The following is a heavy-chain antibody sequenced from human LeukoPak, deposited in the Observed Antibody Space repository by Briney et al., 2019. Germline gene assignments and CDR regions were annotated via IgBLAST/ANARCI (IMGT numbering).Heavy chain of an antibody. D-gene: IGHD2-15*01. CDR1: GFTFSSYS. CDR2: ISSSSYI. Sequence: GGSLRLSCAASGFTFSSYSMNWVRQAPGKGLEWVSSISSSSYIYYADSVKGRFTISRDNAKNSLYMQMNSLRAEDTAVYYCARDLGYCSGGSCSDVDVWGQGTTVTVSS. V-gene: IGHV3-21*01. J-gene: IGHJ6*02. CDR3: ARDLGYCSGGSCSDVDV.